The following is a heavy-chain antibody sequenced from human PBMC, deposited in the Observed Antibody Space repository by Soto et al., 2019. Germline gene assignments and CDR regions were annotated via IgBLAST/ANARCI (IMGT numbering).Heavy chain of an antibody. CDR2: ISYDGSNK. J-gene: IGHJ3*02. CDR3: ARGLSGGQLLGSIAVSDDAFDI. Sequence: QVQLVESGGGVVQPGRSLRLSCAAPGFTFSSYAMHWVRQAPGKGLAWVAVISYDGSNKYYADSVKGRFTISRDNSKNTLYLQMNSLRAEDTAVYYCARGLSGGQLLGSIAVSDDAFDIWGQGTMVTVSS. D-gene: IGHD6-19*01. V-gene: IGHV3-30-3*01. CDR1: GFTFSSYA.